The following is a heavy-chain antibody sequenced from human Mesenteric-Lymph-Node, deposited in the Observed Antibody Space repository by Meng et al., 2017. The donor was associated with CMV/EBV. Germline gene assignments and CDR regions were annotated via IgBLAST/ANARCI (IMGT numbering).Heavy chain of an antibody. Sequence: TSYSIGCWRQMSGQCLQWMGLIYPAASDTRYSPSYQAEFIISADKSISTAYLQWSSLKASDTAMYYCAKTHTYGSGSYYNQYYFDYWGQGTLVTVSS. V-gene: IGHV5-51*01. D-gene: IGHD3-10*01. CDR2: IYPAASDT. CDR1: TSYS. CDR3: AKTHTYGSGSYYNQYYFDY. J-gene: IGHJ4*02.